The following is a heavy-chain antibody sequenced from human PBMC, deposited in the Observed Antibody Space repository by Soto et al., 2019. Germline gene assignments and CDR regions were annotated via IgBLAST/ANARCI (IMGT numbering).Heavy chain of an antibody. Sequence: PGGSLRLSCAASGFTFSNSAMSWVRQAPGKGLEWVSSISGSGVSTYYADSVKGRFTISRDNSKNTLYLQMNSLRAEDTAVYYCASRPIFGVVTITWGQGTLVTVSS. CDR1: GFTFSNSA. V-gene: IGHV3-23*01. D-gene: IGHD3-3*01. CDR2: ISGSGVST. J-gene: IGHJ5*02. CDR3: ASRPIFGVVTIT.